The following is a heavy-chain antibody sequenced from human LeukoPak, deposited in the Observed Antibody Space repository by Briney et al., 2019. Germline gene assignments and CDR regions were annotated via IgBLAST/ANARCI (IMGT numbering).Heavy chain of an antibody. CDR1: GGSISSSSYY. CDR3: ARHKKLDSKWLASFDY. J-gene: IGHJ4*02. Sequence: PSETLSLTCTVSGGSISSSSYYWGWIRQPPGKGLEWIGSIYYSGSTYYNPSLKSRVTISVDTSKNQFSLKLSSVTAADTSVYYCARHKKLDSKWLASFDYWGQGTLVTVSS. V-gene: IGHV4-39*01. D-gene: IGHD6-19*01. CDR2: IYYSGST.